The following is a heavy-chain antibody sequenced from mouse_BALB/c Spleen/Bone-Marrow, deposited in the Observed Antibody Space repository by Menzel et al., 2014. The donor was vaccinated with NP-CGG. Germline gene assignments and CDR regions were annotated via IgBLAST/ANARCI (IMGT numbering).Heavy chain of an antibody. CDR2: ISGYYGDA. D-gene: IGHD2-14*01. CDR3: ARSGKVRNAMDY. V-gene: IGHV1S137*01. Sequence: VQLPESGAELVSPGVTVKISCKGSGYTFTDYAIHLVKQSHAKSLEWIGLISGYYGDAIYNQKFKGKATMTVDKSSSTAYMDLARLTSEDSAIYYCARSGKVRNAMDYWGQGTSVTVSS. J-gene: IGHJ4*01. CDR1: GYTFTDYA.